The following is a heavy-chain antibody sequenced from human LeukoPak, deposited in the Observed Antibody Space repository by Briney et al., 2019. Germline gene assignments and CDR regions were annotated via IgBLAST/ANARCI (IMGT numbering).Heavy chain of an antibody. Sequence: TGGSLRLSCAASGFTVSRNYMNWVRQAPGKGLEWVSLLSSTGNTSYADSVKGRFTISRHNSKNTLYLQVNSLRPEDTAMYYCARWRHIDAFDIWGQGTMVIVSS. J-gene: IGHJ3*02. CDR2: LSSTGNT. CDR1: GFTVSRNY. V-gene: IGHV3-53*04. D-gene: IGHD3-3*01. CDR3: ARWRHIDAFDI.